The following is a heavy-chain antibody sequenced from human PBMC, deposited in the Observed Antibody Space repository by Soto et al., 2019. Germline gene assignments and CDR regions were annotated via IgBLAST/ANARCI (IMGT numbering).Heavy chain of an antibody. V-gene: IGHV3-30*18. CDR1: GFTFSSYG. CDR2: ISYDGSNK. D-gene: IGHD3-10*01. J-gene: IGHJ6*03. Sequence: GGSLRLSCAASGFTFSSYGMHWVRQAPGKGLEWVAVISYDGSNKYYADSVKGRFTISRDNSKNTLYLQMNSLRAEDTAVYYCAKDPENGAYYYYYYMDVWGKGTTVTVSS. CDR3: AKDPENGAYYYYYYMDV.